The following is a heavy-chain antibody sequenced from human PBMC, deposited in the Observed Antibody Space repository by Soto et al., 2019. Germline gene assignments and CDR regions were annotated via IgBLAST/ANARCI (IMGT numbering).Heavy chain of an antibody. CDR1: GGSVNIGTYY. D-gene: IGHD3-10*01. Sequence: SETLSLTCTVPGGSVNIGTYYWSWIRQPPGKGLEWIGFIHYSGSTNYNPSLKGRVTMSVDTSKNQFSLKLSSVTAADTAVYYFARALRRAGSGSQFGILDYWGQGTLVTVSS. CDR3: ARALRRAGSGSQFGILDY. CDR2: IHYSGST. V-gene: IGHV4-61*01. J-gene: IGHJ4*02.